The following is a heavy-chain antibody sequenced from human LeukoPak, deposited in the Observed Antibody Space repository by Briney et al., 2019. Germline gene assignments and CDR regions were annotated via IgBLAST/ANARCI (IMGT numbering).Heavy chain of an antibody. CDR2: IHRSGSP. CDR1: LDSTTSNF. V-gene: IGHV4-4*02. CDR3: AREILGGFNPGAY. Sequence: SETLSLTCTVSLDSTTSNFWSWVRQPPGKGLEWIGEIHRSGSPDYNPSLQSRVTISIDRSRNQIVLELSSVTAADTAFYYCAREILGGFNPGAYWGQGTLVTVSS. J-gene: IGHJ4*02. D-gene: IGHD1-14*01.